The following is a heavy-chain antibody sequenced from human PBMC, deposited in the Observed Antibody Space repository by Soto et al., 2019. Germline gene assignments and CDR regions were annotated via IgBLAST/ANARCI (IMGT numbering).Heavy chain of an antibody. CDR2: MWFDGSSR. V-gene: IGHV3-33*01. D-gene: IGHD2-21*02. CDR1: GFTFSTYG. CDR3: ARYTATYYDY. J-gene: IGHJ4*02. Sequence: GESLKISCATSGFTFSTYGMHWVRQAPGRGLESVAIMWFDGSSRFYADSVKGRFTISRDTSNNTLYLEMNSLRAEDTAVYYCARYTATYYDYWGQGTLVTVSS.